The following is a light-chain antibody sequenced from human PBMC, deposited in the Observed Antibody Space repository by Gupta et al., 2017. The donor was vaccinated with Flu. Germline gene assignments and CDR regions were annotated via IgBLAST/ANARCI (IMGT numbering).Light chain of an antibody. CDR1: ISDVGGYNR. V-gene: IGLV2-14*01. CDR2: EVN. Sequence: QSALTQPASVSGSPGQSITISCTGTISDVGGYNRVSWYQQHPGKAPTLIIYEVNSRPSGVSNRLSGSKSGNTASLTIYGLQPDDEADYYGSAYNLHGSSITAGVFGGGTKLTVL. J-gene: IGLJ3*02. CDR3: SAYNLHGSSITAGV.